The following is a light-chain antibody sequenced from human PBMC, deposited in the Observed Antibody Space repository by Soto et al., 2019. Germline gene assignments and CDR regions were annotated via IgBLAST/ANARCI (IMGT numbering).Light chain of an antibody. CDR3: CSYAGSSTFLNVV. CDR2: EGS. Sequence: QPVLTQPASVSGSPGQSITISCTGTSSDVGSYNLVSWYQQHPGKAPKLMIYEGSKRPSGVSNRFSGSKSGNTVSLTISGLQAEDEADYYCCSYAGSSTFLNVVFGGGTKLTV. V-gene: IGLV2-23*03. J-gene: IGLJ2*01. CDR1: SSDVGSYNL.